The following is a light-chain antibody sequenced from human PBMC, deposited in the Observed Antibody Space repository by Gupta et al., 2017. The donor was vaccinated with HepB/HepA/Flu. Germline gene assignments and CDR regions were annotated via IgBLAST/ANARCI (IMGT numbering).Light chain of an antibody. Sequence: QSALTQPASVSGSPGQSITISCTGTSSDVGGYNYVSWYQQHPGKAPKLMIYDVSNRPSGVSNRFSGSKSGNTASLTISGLQAEDEADYYCSSYTSSSWVFGGGTNLTVL. V-gene: IGLV2-14*01. J-gene: IGLJ3*02. CDR3: SSYTSSSWV. CDR1: SSDVGGYNY. CDR2: DVS.